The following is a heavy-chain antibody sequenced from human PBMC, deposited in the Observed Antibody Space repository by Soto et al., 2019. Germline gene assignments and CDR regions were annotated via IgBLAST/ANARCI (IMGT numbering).Heavy chain of an antibody. CDR1: GFTFSSYG. V-gene: IGHV3-30*18. Sequence: QPGGSLRLSCAASGFTFSSYGMHWVRQAPGKGLEWVAVISYDGSNKYYADSVKGRFTISRDNSKNTLYLQMNSLRAEDTAVYYCAKDGGAAGTSLDYWGQGTLVTVSS. CDR2: ISYDGSNK. CDR3: AKDGGAAGTSLDY. J-gene: IGHJ4*02. D-gene: IGHD6-13*01.